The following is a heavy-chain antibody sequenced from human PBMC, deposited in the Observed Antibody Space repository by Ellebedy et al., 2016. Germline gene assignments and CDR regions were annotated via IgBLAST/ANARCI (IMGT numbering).Heavy chain of an antibody. V-gene: IGHV4-39*07. D-gene: IGHD3-9*01. CDR3: ARLNYDILTAMPGGTPYNWFDP. CDR2: IYYSGST. Sequence: SETLSLXXTVSGGSISSSSYYWGWIRQPPGKGLEWIGSIYYSGSTYYNPSLKSRVTISVDTSKNQFSLKLSSVTAADTAVYYCARLNYDILTAMPGGTPYNWFDPWGQGTLVTVSS. CDR1: GGSISSSSYY. J-gene: IGHJ5*02.